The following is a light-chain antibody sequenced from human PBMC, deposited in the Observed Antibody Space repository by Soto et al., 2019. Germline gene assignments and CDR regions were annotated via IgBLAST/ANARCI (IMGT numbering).Light chain of an antibody. CDR3: QQTYDSLVS. CDR1: QTISDY. J-gene: IGKJ4*01. Sequence: DIQMAQSPPSLSASVGDRVTITCRASQTISDYLHWYQQKPGKAPTLLIYGSSSLQTGVPPRSSGSGSGTEFTLTISSLQPEDFGTYYCQQTYDSLVSFGGGTKVDLK. CDR2: GSS. V-gene: IGKV1-39*01.